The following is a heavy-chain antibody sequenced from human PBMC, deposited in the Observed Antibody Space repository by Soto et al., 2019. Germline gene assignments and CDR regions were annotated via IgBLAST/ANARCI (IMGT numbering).Heavy chain of an antibody. D-gene: IGHD4-17*01. CDR3: ARRYGASFDY. Sequence: PSETLSLTCTVSGRSISSYYWSWIRQPPGKGLEWIEYIYYSGSTNYNPSLKSRVTISVDTSKNQFSLKLSSVTAADTAVYYCARRYGASFDYWGQGTLVTVSS. V-gene: IGHV4-59*01. CDR1: GRSISSYY. CDR2: IYYSGST. J-gene: IGHJ4*02.